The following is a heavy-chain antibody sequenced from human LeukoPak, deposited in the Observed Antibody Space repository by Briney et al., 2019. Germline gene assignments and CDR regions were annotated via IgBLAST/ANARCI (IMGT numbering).Heavy chain of an antibody. CDR2: ISGDGGST. CDR3: AKDQGWELLHGAFDI. J-gene: IGHJ3*02. CDR1: GFTFDDYA. V-gene: IGHV3-43*02. Sequence: GGSLRLSCAASGFTFDDYAMHWVRQAPGKGLEWVSLISGDGGSTYYADSVKGRFTISRDNSKNSLYLQMNSLRTEDTALYYCAKDQGWELLHGAFDIWGQGTMVTVSS. D-gene: IGHD1-26*01.